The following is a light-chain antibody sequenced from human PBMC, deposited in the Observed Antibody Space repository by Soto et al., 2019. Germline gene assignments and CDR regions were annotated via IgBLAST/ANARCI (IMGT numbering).Light chain of an antibody. Sequence: EIMLTQSPGTLSLSPGERATLSCRASQSVSSSYLAWYQQKPGQAPRLLIYGASTRATGIPYKFSGSGSGTDFTLTISNLEPEDFATYYCQHYNSYSEAFGQGTK. V-gene: IGKV3-20*01. CDR2: GAS. J-gene: IGKJ1*01. CDR1: QSVSSSY. CDR3: QHYNSYSEA.